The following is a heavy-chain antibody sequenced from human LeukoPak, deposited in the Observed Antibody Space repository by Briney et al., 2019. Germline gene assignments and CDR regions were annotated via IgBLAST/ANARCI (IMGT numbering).Heavy chain of an antibody. D-gene: IGHD6-13*01. CDR3: ATRNLPGIAAAGTFEGAFDI. CDR2: ISGSGGST. J-gene: IGHJ3*02. CDR1: GFTFSSYG. Sequence: PGGSLRLSCAASGFTFSSYGMSWVRQAPGKGLEWVSAISGSGGSTYYAGSVKGRFTISSDNSKNTLYLQMNSLRAEDTAVYYCATRNLPGIAAAGTFEGAFDIWGQGTMVTVSS. V-gene: IGHV3-23*01.